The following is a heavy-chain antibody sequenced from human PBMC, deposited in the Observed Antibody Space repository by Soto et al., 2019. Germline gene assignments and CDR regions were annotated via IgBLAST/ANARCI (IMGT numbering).Heavy chain of an antibody. CDR3: ARELRFGEDYYGMDV. Sequence: SPTKAFACGFIGSCRYCWRWLRQHPGKGLEWIGYIYYSGSTYYNPSLKSRVTISVDTSKNQFSLKLSSVTAADTAVYYCARELRFGEDYYGMDVWGQGTTVT. J-gene: IGHJ6*02. V-gene: IGHV4-31*11. CDR2: IYYSGST. CDR1: CGFIGSCRYC. D-gene: IGHD3-10*01.